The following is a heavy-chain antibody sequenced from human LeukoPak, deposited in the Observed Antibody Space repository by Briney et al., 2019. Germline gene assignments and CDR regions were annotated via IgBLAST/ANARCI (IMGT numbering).Heavy chain of an antibody. CDR1: GYTFSNYG. D-gene: IGHD6-6*01. V-gene: IGHV1-18*01. CDR3: ATTPYDEYSSSAGAFDI. J-gene: IGHJ3*02. Sequence: ASVKVSCKASGYTFSNYGISWVRQAPGQGLEWMGWISAYNGNTNYAQKLQGRVTMATDTSTSTAYMELRSLRSDDTAVYYCATTPYDEYSSSAGAFDIWGQGTMVTVSS. CDR2: ISAYNGNT.